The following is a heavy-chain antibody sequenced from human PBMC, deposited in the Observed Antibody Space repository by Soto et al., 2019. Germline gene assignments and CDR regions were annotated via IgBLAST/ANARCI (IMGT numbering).Heavy chain of an antibody. V-gene: IGHV1-69*01. J-gene: IGHJ4*02. CDR2: IIPIFGTA. D-gene: IGHD3-22*01. CDR3: ARGRYYDSSGYYRLQISYFDY. Sequence: QVQLVQSGAEVKKPGSSVKVSCKASGGTFSSYAISWVRQAPGQGLEWMGGIIPIFGTANYAQKFQGRVTITADESTSTAYMELSSLRSEETAVYYCARGRYYDSSGYYRLQISYFDYWGQGTLVTVSS. CDR1: GGTFSSYA.